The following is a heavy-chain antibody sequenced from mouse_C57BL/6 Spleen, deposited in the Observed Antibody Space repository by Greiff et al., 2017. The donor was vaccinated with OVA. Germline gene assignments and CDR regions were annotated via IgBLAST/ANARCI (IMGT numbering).Heavy chain of an antibody. D-gene: IGHD1-1*01. CDR1: GFTFSDYY. J-gene: IGHJ1*03. CDR2: INYDGSST. CDR3: ARDRNYGSSYGYWYFDV. V-gene: IGHV5-16*01. Sequence: EVKLMESEGGLVQPGSSMKLSCTASGFTFSDYYMAWVRQVPEKGLEWVANINYDGSSTYYLDSLKSRFIISRDNAKNILYLQMSSLKSEDTATYYCARDRNYGSSYGYWYFDVWGTGTTVTVSS.